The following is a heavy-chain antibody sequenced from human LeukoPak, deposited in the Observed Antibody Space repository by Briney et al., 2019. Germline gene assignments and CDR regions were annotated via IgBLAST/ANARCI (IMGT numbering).Heavy chain of an antibody. D-gene: IGHD3-22*01. CDR3: ARDPESYDSAIDAFDI. CDR1: GFTFSSYA. V-gene: IGHV3-30-3*01. CDR2: ISYDESNK. Sequence: PGGSLRLSCAASGFTFSSYAMHWVRQAPGKGLEWVAVISYDESNKYYADSVKGRFTISRDNSKNTLYLQMNSLRAEDTAVYYCARDPESYDSAIDAFDIWGQGTMVTVSS. J-gene: IGHJ3*02.